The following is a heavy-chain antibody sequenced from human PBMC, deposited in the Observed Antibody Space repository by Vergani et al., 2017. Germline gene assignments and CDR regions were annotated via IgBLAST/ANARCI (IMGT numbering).Heavy chain of an antibody. CDR1: GFTFSSYW. CDR2: IKQDGSEK. V-gene: IGHV3-7*01. CDR3: ARDDYYGSGSYYKPDWDYYYHGMDV. J-gene: IGHJ6*02. D-gene: IGHD3-10*01. Sequence: EVQLVESGGGLVQPGGSLRLSCAASGFTFSSYWMSWVRQAPGKGLEWVANIKQDGSEKYYVDSVKGRFTISRDNAKNSLYLQMNSLRAEDTAVYYRARDDYYGSGSYYKPDWDYYYHGMDVWGQGTTVTVSS.